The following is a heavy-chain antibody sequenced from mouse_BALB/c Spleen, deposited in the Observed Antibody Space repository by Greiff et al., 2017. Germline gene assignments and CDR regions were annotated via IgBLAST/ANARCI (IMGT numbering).Heavy chain of an antibody. CDR2: IRNKANGYTT. V-gene: IGHV7-3*02. D-gene: IGHD2-2*01. Sequence: EVQLVESGGGLVQPGGSLRLSCATSGFTFTDYYMSWVRQPPGKALEWLGFIRNKANGYTTEYSASVKGRFTISRDNSQSILYLQMNTLRAEDSATYYCARRLPYYAMDYWGQGTSVTVSS. J-gene: IGHJ4*01. CDR3: ARRLPYYAMDY. CDR1: GFTFTDYY.